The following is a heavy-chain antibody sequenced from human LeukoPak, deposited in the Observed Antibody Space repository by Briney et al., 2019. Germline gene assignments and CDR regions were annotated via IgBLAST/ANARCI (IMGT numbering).Heavy chain of an antibody. CDR1: GGSISSGGYY. J-gene: IGHJ6*02. V-gene: IGHV4-30-2*03. Sequence: PSQTLSLTCTVSGGSISSGGYYWSWIRQHPGKGLEWIGSIHYTGSTYSNPSLKSRVTISEDTSKNQLSLRLTSVTAADTAIYYCARGSVECSSASCSTIYYYSGMDVWGQGTTVTVSS. D-gene: IGHD2-2*01. CDR3: ARGSVECSSASCSTIYYYSGMDV. CDR2: IHYTGST.